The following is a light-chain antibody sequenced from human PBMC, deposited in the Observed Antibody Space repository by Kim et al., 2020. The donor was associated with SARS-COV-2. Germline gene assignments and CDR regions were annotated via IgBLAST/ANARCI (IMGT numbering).Light chain of an antibody. CDR2: VNRDGSH. CDR3: KTWDSDIRV. Sequence: QLVLTQPPSASASLGASVKLTCTLSSGHSTYAIAWHQQQPEKGPRYLMKVNRDGSHEKGDGIPDRFSASSSGAERYLTISSLPSEDEADYYCKTWDSDIRVFGGGTQLTVL. CDR1: SGHSTYA. V-gene: IGLV4-69*01. J-gene: IGLJ3*02.